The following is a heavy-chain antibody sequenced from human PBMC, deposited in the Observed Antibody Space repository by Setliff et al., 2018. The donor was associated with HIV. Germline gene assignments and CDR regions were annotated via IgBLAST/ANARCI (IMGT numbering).Heavy chain of an antibody. J-gene: IGHJ4*01. CDR2: ISGSGAST. V-gene: IGHV3-23*01. Sequence: ETLSLTCTVSGGSISSSSYYWGWVRQAPGKGLEWVSVISGSGASTFYADSVKGRFTISRDNSKSTLYLQMNGLRVEDTAVYYCAKDGISGGAYPPYYFDYWGHGTLVTVSS. D-gene: IGHD2-15*01. CDR3: AKDGISGGAYPPYYFDY. CDR1: GGSISSSSYY.